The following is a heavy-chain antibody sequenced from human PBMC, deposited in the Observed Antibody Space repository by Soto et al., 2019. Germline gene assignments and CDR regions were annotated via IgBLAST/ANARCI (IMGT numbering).Heavy chain of an antibody. CDR2: IYSGGST. CDR3: AVLAAAAAFDY. V-gene: IGHV3-53*01. J-gene: IGHJ4*02. Sequence: GGSLRLSCAASGFTVSSNYMSWVRQAPGKGLEWVSVIYSGGSTYYADSVKGRFTISRDNSKNTLYLQMNSLRAEDTAVYYCAVLAAAAAFDYWGQGTLVTVSS. D-gene: IGHD6-13*01. CDR1: GFTVSSNY.